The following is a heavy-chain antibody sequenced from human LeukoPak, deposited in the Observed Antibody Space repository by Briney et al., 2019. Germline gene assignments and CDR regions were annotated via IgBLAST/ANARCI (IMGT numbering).Heavy chain of an antibody. Sequence: ASVTVSCKASGYTFTSYYMHWVRQAPGQGLEWMGLINPSGGSTSYAQKFQGRVTMTRDMSTSTVYMELSSLRSEDTAVYDCASISSLQSPAGSWGQGTLVTVSS. V-gene: IGHV1-46*01. CDR3: ASISSLQSPAGS. CDR1: GYTFTSYY. CDR2: INPSGGST. J-gene: IGHJ5*02. D-gene: IGHD6-13*01.